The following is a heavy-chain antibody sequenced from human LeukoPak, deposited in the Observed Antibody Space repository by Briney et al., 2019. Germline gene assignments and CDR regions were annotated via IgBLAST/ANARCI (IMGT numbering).Heavy chain of an antibody. V-gene: IGHV3-11*04. D-gene: IGHD5-18*01. J-gene: IGHJ4*02. CDR2: ISSSGSTI. CDR3: AREGVLIQLPSD. CDR1: GFTFSDYY. Sequence: GGSLRLSCAASGFTFSDYYMSWIRQAPGKGLEWVSYISSSGSTIYYADSVRGRFTISRDNAKKSLYLQMNSLRAEDTAVYYCAREGVLIQLPSDWGQGTLVTVSS.